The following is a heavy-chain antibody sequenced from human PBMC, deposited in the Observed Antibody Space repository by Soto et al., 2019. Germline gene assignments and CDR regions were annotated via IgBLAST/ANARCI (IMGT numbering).Heavy chain of an antibody. Sequence: GASVKVSCKVSGYTLTELSMHWVRQAPGKGLEWMGGFDPEDGETIYAQKFQGRVTMTEDTSTDTAYMELSSLRSEDTAVYYCATDSGYYFGAGGRVFDLRGQGTLVPVSP. J-gene: IGHJ5*02. CDR1: GYTLTELS. CDR3: ATDSGYYFGAGGRVFDL. CDR2: FDPEDGET. V-gene: IGHV1-24*01. D-gene: IGHD3-10*01.